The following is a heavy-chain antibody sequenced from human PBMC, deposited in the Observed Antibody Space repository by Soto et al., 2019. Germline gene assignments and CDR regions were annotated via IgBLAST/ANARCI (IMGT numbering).Heavy chain of an antibody. Sequence: EVQLLESGGGLVQPGGSLRLSCAASGFSFRNYAMSWVRQAPGKGLEWISTLTGSSSNIYYADSVKGRFAISRDNSRNTLYLQMNSLTAEDTAVYYCANGRATYRLLTHDYWCQGTLVTVSS. CDR1: GFSFRNYA. CDR3: ANGRATYRLLTHDY. J-gene: IGHJ4*02. CDR2: LTGSSSNI. V-gene: IGHV3-23*01. D-gene: IGHD1-26*01.